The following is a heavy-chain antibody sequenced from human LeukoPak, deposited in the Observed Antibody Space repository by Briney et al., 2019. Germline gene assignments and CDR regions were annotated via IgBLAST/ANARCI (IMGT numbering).Heavy chain of an antibody. D-gene: IGHD6-13*01. Sequence: GGSLRLSCTASGFTFGDYAMSWVRQAPGKGLEWVGFNRSKAYGGTTEYAASVKGRFTISRDDSKFIASLHMNSLRTEDTAVYYCTKLYSESSSWALDNWGQGTLVTVSS. CDR3: TKLYSESSSWALDN. CDR1: GFTFGDYA. V-gene: IGHV3-49*04. J-gene: IGHJ4*02. CDR2: NRSKAYGGTT.